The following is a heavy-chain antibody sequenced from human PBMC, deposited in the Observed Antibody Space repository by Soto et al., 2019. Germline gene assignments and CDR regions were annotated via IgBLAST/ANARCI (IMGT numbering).Heavy chain of an antibody. CDR1: GFTFSSYA. V-gene: IGHV3-23*01. CDR3: VAGGWLYYDILTGRFDY. D-gene: IGHD3-9*01. J-gene: IGHJ4*02. CDR2: ISGSGGST. Sequence: GGSLRLSCAASGFTFSSYAMSWVRQAPGKGLEWVSAISGSGGSTYYADSVKGRFTISRDNSKNTLYLQMNSLRAEDTAVYFCVAGGWLYYDILTGRFDYWGQGTLVTVSS.